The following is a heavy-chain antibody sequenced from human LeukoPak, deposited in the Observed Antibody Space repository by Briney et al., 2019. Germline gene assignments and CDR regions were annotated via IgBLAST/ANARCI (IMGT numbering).Heavy chain of an antibody. CDR1: GGSISSYY. J-gene: IGHJ4*02. CDR3: ARDSCSSTSCRRKFDN. D-gene: IGHD2-2*01. CDR2: IYYSGNT. V-gene: IGHV4-59*01. Sequence: PSETLSLTCTVSGGSISSYYWSWFRQPPGKGLEWIGYIYYSGNTNYNPSLKSRVTVSVDTSKNQFSLNLRSLTAADTAVYYCARDSCSSTSCRRKFDNWGQGTLVTVSS.